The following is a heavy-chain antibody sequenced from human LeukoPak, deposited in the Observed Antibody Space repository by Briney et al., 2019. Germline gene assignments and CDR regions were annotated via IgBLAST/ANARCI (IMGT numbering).Heavy chain of an antibody. CDR3: ARGVTMIRGAVMYPFFFDL. D-gene: IGHD3-10*01. V-gene: IGHV3-7*03. J-gene: IGHJ4*03. CDR1: GFTFGDFF. CDR2: INRDGSEK. Sequence: GGSLRLSCAASGFTFGDFFMSWVRQAPGKGLEWVANINRDGSEKFHVDSVKGRFTISRDNAKNALFPQMDSLRADDTAIYFCARGVTMIRGAVMYPFFFDLWGRGTLVTVSS.